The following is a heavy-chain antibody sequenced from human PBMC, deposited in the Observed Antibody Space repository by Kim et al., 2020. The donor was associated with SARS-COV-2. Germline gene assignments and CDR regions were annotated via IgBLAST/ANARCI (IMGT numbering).Heavy chain of an antibody. Sequence: ASVKVSCKASGYTFTTYYVHWVRQAPGQGLEWMGWINPDSGDTTYAQHFQGRVTMTWDTSFNTAYMELISLRSADTAMYYCARGIDGRHCRGGSSDWDVWGPGTTVTVSS. D-gene: IGHD2-15*01. J-gene: IGHJ6*02. CDR2: INPDSGDT. CDR1: GYTFTTYY. V-gene: IGHV1-2*02. CDR3: ARGIDGRHCRGGSSDWDV.